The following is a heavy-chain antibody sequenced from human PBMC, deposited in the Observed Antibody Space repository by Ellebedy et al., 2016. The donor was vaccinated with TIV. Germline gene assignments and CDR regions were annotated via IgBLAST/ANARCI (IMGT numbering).Heavy chain of an antibody. CDR2: IYYSGST. V-gene: IGHV4-39*01. D-gene: IGHD5-18*01. CDR1: GGSISSSSYY. J-gene: IGHJ4*02. CDR3: ARQGYRGYSYGATYTPFDY. Sequence: MLSETLSLTCTVSGGSISSSSYYWGWIRQPPGKGLEWIGSIYYSGSTYYNPSLKSRVTISVDTSKNQFSLKLSSVTAADTAVYYCARQGYRGYSYGATYTPFDYWGQGTLVTVSS.